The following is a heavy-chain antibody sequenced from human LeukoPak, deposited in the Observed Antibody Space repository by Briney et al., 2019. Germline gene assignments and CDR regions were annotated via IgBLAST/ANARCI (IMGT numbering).Heavy chain of an antibody. CDR2: IWYDGSNE. J-gene: IGHJ4*02. Sequence: PGRSQRLSCAASGFALNNYAMHWVRQAPGKGLEWVAVIWYDGSNEYYSDSVKGRSAISRDISKNTLYLQMNSLRAEDTAVYFCARDPGLRLDLWGQGTLLTVSS. CDR3: ARDPGLRLDL. D-gene: IGHD3-3*01. V-gene: IGHV3-33*01. CDR1: GFALNNYA.